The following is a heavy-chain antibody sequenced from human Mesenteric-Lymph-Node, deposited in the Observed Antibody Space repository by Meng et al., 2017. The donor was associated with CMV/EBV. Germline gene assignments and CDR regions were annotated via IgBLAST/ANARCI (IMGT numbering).Heavy chain of an antibody. D-gene: IGHD5-24*01. Sequence: GGSLRLSCAVSGFTFSSYEMNWVRQAPGKGLEWVSYISSSGSTIYYADSVKGRFTISRDNAKNSLYLQMNSLRAEDTAVYYCASLTPGWLQRTFDYWGQGTLVTVSS. V-gene: IGHV3-48*03. J-gene: IGHJ4*02. CDR1: GFTFSSYE. CDR3: ASLTPGWLQRTFDY. CDR2: ISSSGSTI.